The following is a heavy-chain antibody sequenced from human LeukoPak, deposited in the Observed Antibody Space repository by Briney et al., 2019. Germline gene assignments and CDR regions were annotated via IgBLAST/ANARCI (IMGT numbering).Heavy chain of an antibody. CDR1: GFTFSTSA. D-gene: IGHD1-1*01. Sequence: GGSLRLSCAASGFTFSTSAMSWVRQAPGKGLEWVSGISRSGEITYYEDSVRGRFTISKDISKNTLYLQMDSLRAEDTAIYYCAKEEVPNDFWGQATLVTVSS. V-gene: IGHV3-23*01. J-gene: IGHJ4*02. CDR3: AKEEVPNDF. CDR2: ISRSGEIT.